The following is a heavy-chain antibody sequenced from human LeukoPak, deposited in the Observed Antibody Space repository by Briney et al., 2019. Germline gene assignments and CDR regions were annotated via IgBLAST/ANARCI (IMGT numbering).Heavy chain of an antibody. D-gene: IGHD2-2*01. CDR2: INHSGST. J-gene: IGHJ4*02. CDR1: GGSLSGYY. V-gene: IGHV4-34*01. CDR3: ARVGEFVVVPAAISGYDY. Sequence: SETLSLTCAVYGGSLSGYYWSWIRQPPGKGLEWIGEINHSGSTNYNPSLKSRVTISVDTSKNQFSLKLSSVTAADTAVYYCARVGEFVVVPAAISGYDYWGQGTLVTVSS.